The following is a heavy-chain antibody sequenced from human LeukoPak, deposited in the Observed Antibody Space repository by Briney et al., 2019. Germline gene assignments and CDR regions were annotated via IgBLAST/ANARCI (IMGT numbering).Heavy chain of an antibody. CDR1: GFTFSSYA. D-gene: IGHD2-2*01. J-gene: IGHJ5*02. V-gene: IGHV3-30*04. CDR3: ARGSQLLP. CDR2: ISYDGSNR. Sequence: GRSLRLSCAASGFTFSSYAMHWVRQAPGKGLEWVAVISYDGSNRYYADSVKGRFTISRDNYNNTLYLQMNSLRAEDTAVYYCARGSQLLPWGQGTLLTVSS.